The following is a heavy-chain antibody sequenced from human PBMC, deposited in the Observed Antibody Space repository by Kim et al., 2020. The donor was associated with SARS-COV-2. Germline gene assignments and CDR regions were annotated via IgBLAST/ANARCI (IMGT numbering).Heavy chain of an antibody. J-gene: IGHJ6*01. CDR1: GGSFSGYY. V-gene: IGHV4-34*01. Sequence: WETLSLTCAVYGGSFSGYYWSWIRQPPGKGLEGIGEINNSGSTNYNPSLKSRVTISVDTSKNQFSLKLSSVTAAGTAVYYCARAHPGPLLWFGRNYYGM. CDR3: ARAHPGPLLWFGRNYYGM. CDR2: INNSGST. D-gene: IGHD3-10*01.